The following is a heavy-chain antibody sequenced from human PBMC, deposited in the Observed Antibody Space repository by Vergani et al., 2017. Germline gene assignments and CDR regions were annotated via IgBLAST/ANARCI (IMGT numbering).Heavy chain of an antibody. CDR2: ISYDGSNK. CDR1: GFTFSSYG. V-gene: IGHV3-30*18. Sequence: VQLLESGGGVVQPGRSLRLSCAASGFTFSSYGMHWVRQAPGKGLEWVAVISYDGSNKYYADSVKGRFTISRDNSKNTLYLQMNSLRAEDTAVYYCAKDRLVLEYYFDYWGQGTLVTVSS. J-gene: IGHJ4*02. D-gene: IGHD6-6*01. CDR3: AKDRLVLEYYFDY.